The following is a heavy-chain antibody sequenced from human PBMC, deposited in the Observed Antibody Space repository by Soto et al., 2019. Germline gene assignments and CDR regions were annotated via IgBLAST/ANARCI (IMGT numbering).Heavy chain of an antibody. CDR2: IYPGDSDT. V-gene: IGHV5-51*01. CDR3: ARHKGYSSGWYSDFDI. D-gene: IGHD6-19*01. J-gene: IGHJ3*02. Sequence: GESLKISCRGSGYSFTSYWIGWVRQMPGKGLEWMGIIYPGDSDTRYSPSFQGQVTISADKSISTAYLQWSSLKASDTAMYYCARHKGYSSGWYSDFDIRGQGTMVTVSS. CDR1: GYSFTSYW.